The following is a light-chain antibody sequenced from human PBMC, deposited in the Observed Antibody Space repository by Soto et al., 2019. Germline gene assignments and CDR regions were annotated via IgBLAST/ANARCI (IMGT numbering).Light chain of an antibody. CDR1: RSLSRY. J-gene: IGKJ1*01. V-gene: IGKV3-15*01. CDR3: QQYGSSGT. Sequence: IGMKQAPHALSVSPGGGASLACRASRSLSRYLAWYQHQPGQAPRLLIYGASTRATGIPARFSGSGSGTEFTLTISSLQSEDFAVYYCQQYGSSGTFGQGTKVDIK. CDR2: GAS.